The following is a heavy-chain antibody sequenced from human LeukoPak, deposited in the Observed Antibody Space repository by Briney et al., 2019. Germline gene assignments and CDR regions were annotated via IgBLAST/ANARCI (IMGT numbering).Heavy chain of an antibody. Sequence: ASVKVSCKASGGTFSSYAISWVRQAPGQGLEWMGRIIPILGIANYAQKFQGRVTITADKSTSTAYMELSSLRSEDTAVYYCAKPDSSGYYYGFMCLDYWGQGTLVTVSS. D-gene: IGHD3-22*01. CDR3: AKPDSSGYYYGFMCLDY. CDR1: GGTFSSYA. CDR2: IIPILGIA. V-gene: IGHV1-69*04. J-gene: IGHJ4*02.